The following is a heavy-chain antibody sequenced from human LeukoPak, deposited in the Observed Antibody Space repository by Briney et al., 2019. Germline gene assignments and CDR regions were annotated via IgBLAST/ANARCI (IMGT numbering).Heavy chain of an antibody. J-gene: IGHJ5*02. Sequence: GGSLRLSCAASGFTFSSCAMSWVRQAPGKGLEWVSAISGSGGSTYYADSVKGRFTISRDNSKNTLYLQMNSLRAEDTAVYYCAGGNIVVVPAAIPIWFDHWGQGTLVTVSS. D-gene: IGHD2-2*01. CDR1: GFTFSSCA. CDR2: ISGSGGST. CDR3: AGGNIVVVPAAIPIWFDH. V-gene: IGHV3-23*01.